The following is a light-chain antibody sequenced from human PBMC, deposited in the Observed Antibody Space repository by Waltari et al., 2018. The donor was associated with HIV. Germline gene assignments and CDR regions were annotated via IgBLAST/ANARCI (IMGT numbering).Light chain of an antibody. Sequence: QSALTQPASVSGSPGQSITISCTGTSSDFGSYNLVSWYQQHPGKAPTLMIYEVSKRPSGVSARFSGSKAGNRASLTISGLQAEDEADYHCCSYAGSGGPVVFGGGTKLTVL. CDR1: SSDFGSYNL. J-gene: IGLJ2*01. V-gene: IGLV2-23*02. CDR2: EVS. CDR3: CSYAGSGGPVV.